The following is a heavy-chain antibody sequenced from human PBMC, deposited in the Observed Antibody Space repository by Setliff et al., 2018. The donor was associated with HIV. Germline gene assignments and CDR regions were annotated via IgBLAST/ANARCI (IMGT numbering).Heavy chain of an antibody. D-gene: IGHD3-22*01. J-gene: IGHJ4*02. Sequence: GGSLRLSCAASGFTFSNAWMSWVRQAPGEGLEWVSVIYGGGTTHYADSVKGRFTISRDNSKNTVYLQMNSLRAEDTAVYYCAKTYYYDSSGYYYFDSWGQGTLVTVSS. V-gene: IGHV3-53*01. CDR1: GFTFSNAW. CDR3: AKTYYYDSSGYYYFDS. CDR2: IYGGGTT.